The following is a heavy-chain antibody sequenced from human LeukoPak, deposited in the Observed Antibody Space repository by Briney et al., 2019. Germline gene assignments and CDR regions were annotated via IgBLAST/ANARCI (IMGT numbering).Heavy chain of an antibody. CDR3: ARKRYSNYPDAFDI. CDR1: GFTFSSYS. CDR2: ISSSSSYI. D-gene: IGHD4-11*01. V-gene: IGHV3-21*01. J-gene: IGHJ3*02. Sequence: GGSLRLSCAASGFTFSSYSMNWVRQAPGKGLEWVSSISSSSSYIYYADSVKGRFTISRDNAKNSLYLQMNSLRAEDTAVYYCARKRYSNYPDAFDIWGQGTMVTVSS.